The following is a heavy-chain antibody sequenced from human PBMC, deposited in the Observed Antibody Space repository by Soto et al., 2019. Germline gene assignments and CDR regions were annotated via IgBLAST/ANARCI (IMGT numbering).Heavy chain of an antibody. CDR1: GYTFTSYG. V-gene: IGHV1-18*01. J-gene: IGHJ5*02. D-gene: IGHD3-10*01. CDR3: ARVGLLWFGELLDDNWFDP. CDR2: ISAYNGNT. Sequence: QVQLVQSGAEVKKPGASVKVSCKASGYTFTSYGISWVRQAPGQGLEWMGWISAYNGNTNYAQKLQGRVTMTTDTYTSTAYMELRGLRSDDTAVYYCARVGLLWFGELLDDNWFDPWGQGTLVTVSS.